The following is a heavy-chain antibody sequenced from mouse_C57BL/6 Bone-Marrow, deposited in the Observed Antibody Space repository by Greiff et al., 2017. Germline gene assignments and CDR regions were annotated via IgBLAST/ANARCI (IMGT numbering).Heavy chain of an antibody. CDR3: ARYRWFLDYFDY. J-gene: IGHJ2*01. CDR1: GFTFTDYY. D-gene: IGHD2-3*01. CDR2: IRNKANGYTT. Sequence: EVQGVESGGGLVQPGGSLSLSCAASGFTFTDYYMSWVRQPPGKALEWLGFIRNKANGYTTEYSASVKGRFTISRDNSQSILYLQMNALRAEDSATYYCARYRWFLDYFDYWCQGTTLTVSS. V-gene: IGHV7-3*01.